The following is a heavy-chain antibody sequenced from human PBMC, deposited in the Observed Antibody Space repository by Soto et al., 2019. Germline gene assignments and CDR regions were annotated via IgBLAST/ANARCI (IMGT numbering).Heavy chain of an antibody. J-gene: IGHJ4*02. CDR1: GYTFTSYG. V-gene: IGHV1-18*04. CDR3: ARAGNYYDSSGYYYGFDY. D-gene: IGHD3-22*01. CDR2: ISAYNGNT. Sequence: ASVKVSCKASGYTFTSYGISWVRQAPGQGLEWMGWISAYNGNTNYAQKLQGRVTMTTDTSTSTAYMELRSLRSDDTAVYYCARAGNYYDSSGYYYGFDYWGQGTLVTRLL.